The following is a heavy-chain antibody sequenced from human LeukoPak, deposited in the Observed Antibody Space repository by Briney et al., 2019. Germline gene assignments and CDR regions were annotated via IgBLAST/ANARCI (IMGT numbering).Heavy chain of an antibody. CDR1: GGSISSGGYS. J-gene: IGHJ5*02. Sequence: PSQTLSLTCAVSGGSISSGGYSWSWIRQPPGKGLEWIGYIYHSGSTYYNPSLKSRVTISVDRSKNQFSLKLSSVTAADTAVYYCARESRSGSYSYGFDPWGQGTLDTVSS. CDR2: IYHSGST. CDR3: ARESRSGSYSYGFDP. D-gene: IGHD1-26*01. V-gene: IGHV4-30-2*01.